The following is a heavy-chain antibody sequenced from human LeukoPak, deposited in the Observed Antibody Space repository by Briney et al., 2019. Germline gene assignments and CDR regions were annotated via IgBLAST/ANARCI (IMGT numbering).Heavy chain of an antibody. D-gene: IGHD2-15*01. CDR1: GGSISSYY. Sequence: PSETLSLTCSVSGGSISSYYWSWIRQPPGKGLEWIGEINHSGSTKYNPSLKSRVTISVDTSKKQFSLKLSSVTAADTAVYYCATTYCSGSSCYEGSWFDPWGQGTLVTVSS. J-gene: IGHJ5*02. CDR2: INHSGST. V-gene: IGHV4-34*01. CDR3: ATTYCSGSSCYEGSWFDP.